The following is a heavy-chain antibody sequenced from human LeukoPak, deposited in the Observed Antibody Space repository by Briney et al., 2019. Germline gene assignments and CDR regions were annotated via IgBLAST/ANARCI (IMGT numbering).Heavy chain of an antibody. Sequence: GGSLRLSCAASGFTFSSYGMHWVRQAPGKGLEWVAVIWYDGSNKYYADSVKGRFTISRDNSKNTLYLQMNSLRAEDTAVYYCARTQLMIVVVPDDAFDIWGQGTMVTVSS. CDR3: ARTQLMIVVVPDDAFDI. D-gene: IGHD3-22*01. CDR1: GFTFSSYG. J-gene: IGHJ3*02. V-gene: IGHV3-33*01. CDR2: IWYDGSNK.